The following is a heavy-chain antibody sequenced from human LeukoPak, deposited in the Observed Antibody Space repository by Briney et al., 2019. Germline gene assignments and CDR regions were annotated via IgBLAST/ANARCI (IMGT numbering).Heavy chain of an antibody. CDR3: ARGGGWTHGMVYFDY. CDR2: IRNDGSNK. J-gene: IGHJ4*02. V-gene: IGHV3-30*02. Sequence: PGGSLRLSCAASGFTFSSYGMDWVRQAPGKGLEWVAFIRNDGSNKYYADSVKGRFTISRDNAKNSLYLQMNSLRAEDTAVYYCARGGGWTHGMVYFDYWGQGTLVTVSS. CDR1: GFTFSSYG. D-gene: IGHD5-18*01.